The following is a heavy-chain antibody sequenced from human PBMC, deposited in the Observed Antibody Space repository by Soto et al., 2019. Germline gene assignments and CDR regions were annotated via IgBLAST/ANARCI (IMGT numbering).Heavy chain of an antibody. V-gene: IGHV3-66*01. D-gene: IGHD3-10*01. Sequence: SGGSLRLSCAASGFTVSSNYMSWVRQAPGKGLEWVSVIYSGGSTHYADSVKGRFTISRDNSKNTLHLQMNSLRAEDTAVYYCASDRLFGEGVFDIWGQGTMVTVSS. CDR1: GFTVSSNY. CDR3: ASDRLFGEGVFDI. CDR2: IYSGGST. J-gene: IGHJ3*02.